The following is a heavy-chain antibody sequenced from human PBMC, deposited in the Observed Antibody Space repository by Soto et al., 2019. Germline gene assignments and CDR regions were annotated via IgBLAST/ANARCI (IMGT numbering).Heavy chain of an antibody. D-gene: IGHD3-3*01. J-gene: IGHJ5*02. Sequence: ASVKVSCKASGYTFTSYAMHWVRQAPGQRLEWMGWINAGNGNTKYSQKFQGRVTITRDTSASTAYMELSSLRSEDTAVYYCARALPHYDFWSGYYHWGQGTLVTVS. V-gene: IGHV1-3*01. CDR3: ARALPHYDFWSGYYH. CDR1: GYTFTSYA. CDR2: INAGNGNT.